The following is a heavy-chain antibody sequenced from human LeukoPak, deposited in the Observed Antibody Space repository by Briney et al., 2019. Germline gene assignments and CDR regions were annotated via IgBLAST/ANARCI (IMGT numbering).Heavy chain of an antibody. CDR3: ARRYSSDYYWDD. V-gene: IGHV5-10-1*01. Sequence: GESLRISCRGSGYSFTTYWISWVRQTPGKGPEWMGRIDPSDSYTKYNPSFQGHVTISADKSISTAYLQWSSLKASDSAMYYCARRYSSDYYWDDWGQGTLVTVSS. CDR2: IDPSDSYT. CDR1: GYSFTTYW. D-gene: IGHD6-25*01. J-gene: IGHJ4*02.